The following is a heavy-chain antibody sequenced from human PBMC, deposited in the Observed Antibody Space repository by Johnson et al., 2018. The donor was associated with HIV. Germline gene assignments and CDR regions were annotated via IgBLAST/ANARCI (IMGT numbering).Heavy chain of an antibody. V-gene: IGHV3-66*02. J-gene: IGHJ3*02. Sequence: VQLVESGGGLVQPGGSLRLSCAASGFTVSSNYISWVRQAPGRGLEWVSLIYSDGSTYYADSVKGRFTISRDDSKNTLYLQMSSLRAEDPAVYYCARGGGSSSWYQADAFDIWGQGTMVTVSS. CDR2: IYSDGST. CDR3: ARGGGSSSWYQADAFDI. CDR1: GFTVSSNY. D-gene: IGHD6-13*01.